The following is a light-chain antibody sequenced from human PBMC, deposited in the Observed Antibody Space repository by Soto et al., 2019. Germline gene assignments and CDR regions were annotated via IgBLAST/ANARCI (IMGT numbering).Light chain of an antibody. V-gene: IGLV1-40*01. J-gene: IGLJ7*01. CDR1: SSNIGAGYD. CDR2: GNN. Sequence: QSVLTQPPSVSGAPGQRVTISCTGSSSNIGAGYDVHWYQQLPGTAPKLLIYGNNNRPSGVPDRFSASKSGTSASLAITGLQAEDEAEYYCQSHDISLSALAVFGGGTQLT. CDR3: QSHDISLSALAV.